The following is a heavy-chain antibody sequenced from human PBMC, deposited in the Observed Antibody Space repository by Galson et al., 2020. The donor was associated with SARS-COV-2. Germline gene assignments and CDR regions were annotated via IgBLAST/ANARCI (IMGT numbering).Heavy chain of an antibody. V-gene: IGHV3-53*01. CDR2: IDRGGET. J-gene: IGHJ4*02. CDR1: GFTVSSNY. D-gene: IGHD6-13*01. CDR3: AISDSAGNSIPY. Sequence: GGSLRLSCAASGFTVSSNYLSWVRQAPGKGLEWVSIIDRGGETYYRDSVKGRFTISRDNSKTTLYLQMDSLRAEDTAVYYCAISDSAGNSIPYWGQGTLVTVSS.